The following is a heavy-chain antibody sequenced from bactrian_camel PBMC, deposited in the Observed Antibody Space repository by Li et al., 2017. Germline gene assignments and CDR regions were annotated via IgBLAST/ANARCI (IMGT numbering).Heavy chain of an antibody. V-gene: IGHV3S54*01. Sequence: HVQLVESGGGSVQPGGSLRLSCAASGYITSMACMGWFRKAPGLEREGIVSRYAGVGTTYLIDSVKGRFTISIDNAKEMVYLQMNRLKPEDTATYYCAAGRARRGYCTFDDFDHWGRGTQVTVS. J-gene: IGHJ4*01. CDR1: GYITSMAC. CDR3: AAGRARRGYCTFDDFDH. CDR2: RYAGVGTT. D-gene: IGHD1*01.